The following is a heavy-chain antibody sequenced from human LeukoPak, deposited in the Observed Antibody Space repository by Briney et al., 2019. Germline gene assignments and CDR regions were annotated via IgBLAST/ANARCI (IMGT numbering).Heavy chain of an antibody. CDR1: GGSFSGYY. V-gene: IGHV4-34*01. CDR2: INHSGST. Sequence: PSETLSLTCAVCGGSFSGYYWSWIRQPPGKGLEWIGEINHSGSTNYNPSLKSRVTISVDTSKNQFSLKLSSVTAADTAVYYCARRSIFGVVTNWFDPWGQGTLVTVSS. J-gene: IGHJ5*02. D-gene: IGHD3-3*01. CDR3: ARRSIFGVVTNWFDP.